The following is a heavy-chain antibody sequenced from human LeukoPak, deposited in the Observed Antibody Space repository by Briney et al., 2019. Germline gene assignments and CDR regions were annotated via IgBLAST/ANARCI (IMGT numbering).Heavy chain of an antibody. CDR3: ASQSVSSFTIFGLRGVFDI. Sequence: GGSLRLSCAASGFSVGSYYMNWVRQPPGEGLEWVSVVYSGGSTHYADSVKGRFTISRDNSKDTLYLQTNSLRAEDTAVYYCASQSVSSFTIFGLRGVFDIWGQGTMVTVSS. D-gene: IGHD3-3*01. CDR2: VYSGGST. CDR1: GFSVGSYY. V-gene: IGHV3-53*01. J-gene: IGHJ3*02.